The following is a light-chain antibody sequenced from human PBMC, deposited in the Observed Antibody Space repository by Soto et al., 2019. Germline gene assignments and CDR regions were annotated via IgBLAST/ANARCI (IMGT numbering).Light chain of an antibody. V-gene: IGLV2-11*01. J-gene: IGLJ3*02. CDR3: SSYAGSNIVV. CDR2: DVS. CDR1: SSDVGGYKY. Sequence: QSVLTQPRSVSGSPGQSVTISCTGTSSDVGGYKYVSWYQQHPGKAPKLMIYDVSKRPSGVPDRFSGSKSGSTASLTISGLQAEDEGDYYCSSYAGSNIVVFGGGTKVTVL.